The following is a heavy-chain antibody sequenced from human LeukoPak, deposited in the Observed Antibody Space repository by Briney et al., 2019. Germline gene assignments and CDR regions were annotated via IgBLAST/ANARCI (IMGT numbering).Heavy chain of an antibody. CDR3: AKACPHDLLRYFDRTTPGPFDY. CDR2: ISGSGGST. J-gene: IGHJ4*02. V-gene: IGHV3-23*01. CDR1: GFTFSSYG. Sequence: PGGSLRLSCAASGFTFSSYGLSWVRQAPGKGLEWVSDISGSGGSTYYADSVKGRFTISRDNSKNTLYLQMNSLRAEDTAVYYCAKACPHDLLRYFDRTTPGPFDYWGQGTLVTVSS. D-gene: IGHD3-9*01.